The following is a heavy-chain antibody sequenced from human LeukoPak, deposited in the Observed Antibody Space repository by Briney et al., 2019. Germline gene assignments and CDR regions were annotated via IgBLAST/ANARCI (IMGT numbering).Heavy chain of an antibody. V-gene: IGHV3-30*04. D-gene: IGHD1-26*01. CDR2: ISYDGSNK. CDR1: GFTFSSYA. Sequence: PGGSLRLSCAASGFTFSSYAMHWVRQAPGKGLEWVAVISYDGSNKYYADSVNGRFTISRDNSKNTLYLQMNSLRAEDTAVYYCARVTLGYFDYWGQGTLVTVSS. J-gene: IGHJ4*02. CDR3: ARVTLGYFDY.